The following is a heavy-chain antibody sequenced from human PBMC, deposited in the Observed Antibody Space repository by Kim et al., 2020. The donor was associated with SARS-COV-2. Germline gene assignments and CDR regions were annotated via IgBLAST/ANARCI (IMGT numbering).Heavy chain of an antibody. J-gene: IGHJ6*02. Sequence: FQGRVTMTRDTSTSTVYMELSSLRSEDTAVYYCARDRSYGSGSYSYGMDVWGQGTTVTVSS. D-gene: IGHD3-10*01. CDR3: ARDRSYGSGSYSYGMDV. V-gene: IGHV1-46*01.